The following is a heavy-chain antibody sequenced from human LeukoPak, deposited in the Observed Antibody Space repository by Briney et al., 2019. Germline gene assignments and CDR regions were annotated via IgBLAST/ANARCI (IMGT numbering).Heavy chain of an antibody. V-gene: IGHV3-21*01. D-gene: IGHD4-17*01. CDR1: GFTFSSYS. CDR3: ARGTTVTTSDAFDI. J-gene: IGHJ3*02. Sequence: AGGSLRLSCAASGFTFSSYSMNWVRQAPGKGLEWVSSISSSSSYIYYADSVKGRFTISRDNAKNSLYLQMNSLRAEDTAVYYCARGTTVTTSDAFDIWGQGTMVTVSS. CDR2: ISSSSSYI.